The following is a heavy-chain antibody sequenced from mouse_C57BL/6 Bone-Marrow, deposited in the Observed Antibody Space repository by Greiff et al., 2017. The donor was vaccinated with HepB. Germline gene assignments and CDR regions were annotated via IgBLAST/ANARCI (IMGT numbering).Heavy chain of an antibody. CDR1: GFTFSSYG. CDR2: ISSGGSYT. D-gene: IGHD2-3*01. V-gene: IGHV5-6*01. CDR3: ARQGGYYDY. Sequence: EVQLVESGGDLVKPGGSLKLSCAASGFTFSSYGMSWVRQTPDKRLEWVATISSGGSYTYYPDSVKGRFTISRDNAKNTLYLQMSSLKSEDTAMYDCARQGGYYDYWGQGTTLTVSS. J-gene: IGHJ2*01.